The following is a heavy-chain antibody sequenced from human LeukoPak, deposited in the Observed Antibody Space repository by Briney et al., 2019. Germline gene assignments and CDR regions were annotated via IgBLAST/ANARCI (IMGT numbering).Heavy chain of an antibody. J-gene: IGHJ5*02. D-gene: IGHD6-13*01. CDR3: ARDQGPAEGDWFDP. CDR2: INPNSGGT. V-gene: IGHV1-2*02. CDR1: GYTFTSYD. Sequence: ASAKVSCKTSGYTFTSYDISWVRQAPGQGLEWMGWINPNSGGTNYAQKFQGRVTMTRDTSISTAYMELSRLRSDDTAVYYCARDQGPAEGDWFDPWGQGTLVTVSS.